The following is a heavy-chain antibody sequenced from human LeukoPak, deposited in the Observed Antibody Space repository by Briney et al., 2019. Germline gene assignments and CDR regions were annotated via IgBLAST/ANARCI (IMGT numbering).Heavy chain of an antibody. Sequence: SETLSLTCAVYGGSFSGYYWSWIRQPPGKGLEWIGEINHSGSTNYNPSLKSRVTLSVDTSKNQFSLNLNSVTAADTAVYYCVRDHYTRTECWGQGTLVTVSS. D-gene: IGHD4-11*01. CDR1: GGSFSGYY. J-gene: IGHJ4*02. V-gene: IGHV4-34*01. CDR3: VRDHYTRTEC. CDR2: INHSGST.